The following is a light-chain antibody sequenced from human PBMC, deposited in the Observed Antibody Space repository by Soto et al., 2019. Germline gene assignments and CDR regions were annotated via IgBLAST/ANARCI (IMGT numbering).Light chain of an antibody. J-gene: IGKJ1*01. V-gene: IGKV3-15*01. CDR1: QSVSSN. CDR3: QQYKSYST. CDR2: DAS. Sequence: EIVMTQSPATLSVSPGERATLSCRASQSVSSNLAWYQHRPGKAPRLLIYDASTLESGVPSRFSGSGSGTEFTLTINNLQPDDLATYICQQYKSYSTFGRGTKVDIK.